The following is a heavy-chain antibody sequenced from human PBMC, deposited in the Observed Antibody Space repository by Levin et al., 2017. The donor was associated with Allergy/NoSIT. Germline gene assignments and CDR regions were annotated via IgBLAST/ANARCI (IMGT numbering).Heavy chain of an antibody. CDR1: GGSISSGDYY. Sequence: SETLSLTCTVSGGSISSGDYYWSWIRQPPGKGLEWIGYIYYSGSTYYNPSLKSRVTISVDTSKNQFSLKLSSVTAADTAVYYCARASRAYYDFWSGPPGFDPWGQGTLVTVSS. J-gene: IGHJ5*02. V-gene: IGHV4-30-4*01. D-gene: IGHD3-3*01. CDR3: ARASRAYYDFWSGPPGFDP. CDR2: IYYSGST.